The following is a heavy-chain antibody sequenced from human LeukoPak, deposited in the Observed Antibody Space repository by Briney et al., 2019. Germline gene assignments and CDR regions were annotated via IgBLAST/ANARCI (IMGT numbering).Heavy chain of an antibody. D-gene: IGHD6-13*01. CDR3: TTGVIAATGNENDY. V-gene: IGHV3-15*01. Sequence: GGSLRLSCAASGFTFSNAWMSWVRQAPGKGLDWVGRIKSKIDGGTTDYAAPVKGRFTISRDDSENTLYLQMNSLKTEDTAVYYCTTGVIAATGNENDYWGQGTLVTVSS. J-gene: IGHJ4*02. CDR2: IKSKIDGGTT. CDR1: GFTFSNAW.